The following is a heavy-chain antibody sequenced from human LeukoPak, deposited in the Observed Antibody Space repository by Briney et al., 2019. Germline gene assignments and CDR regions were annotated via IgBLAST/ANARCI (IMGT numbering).Heavy chain of an antibody. D-gene: IGHD1-1*01. V-gene: IGHV3-48*03. J-gene: IGHJ6*02. CDR3: ARKVRGMDV. CDR2: ISSSGRTI. Sequence: GGSLRLSCAASGFTISSYEMNWVRQAPGKGLEWISYISSSGRTIYYADSVKGRFTISRDNAKNSLSLQMNSLRVEDTAVYYCARKVRGMDVWGQGTTVTVSS. CDR1: GFTISSYE.